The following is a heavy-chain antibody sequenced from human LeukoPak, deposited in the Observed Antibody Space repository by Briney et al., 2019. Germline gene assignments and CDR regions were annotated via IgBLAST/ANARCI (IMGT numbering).Heavy chain of an antibody. J-gene: IGHJ4*02. CDR2: ISSGGNTI. D-gene: IGHD4-17*01. CDR3: ARDRYGDYAYDY. CDR1: GFTFRNYW. V-gene: IGHV3-48*01. Sequence: GGSLRLSCTASGFTFRNYWMNWVRQAPGKGLEWVSYISSGGNTIYYADSVKGRFTISRDDAQRSLYLQMNSLRAVDTAVYYCARDRYGDYAYDYWGQGTLVTVSS.